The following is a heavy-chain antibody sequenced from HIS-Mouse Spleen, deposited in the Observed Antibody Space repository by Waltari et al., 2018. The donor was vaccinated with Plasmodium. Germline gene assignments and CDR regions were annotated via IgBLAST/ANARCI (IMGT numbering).Heavy chain of an antibody. CDR3: ARDTSLGVGDY. J-gene: IGHJ4*02. V-gene: IGHV3-33*01. Sequence: QVQLVESGGGVVQPGRSLRLSCAASGFTFSSYGMHWVRQAPGKGLEWVAVIWYDGSNKDYADAGKGRFTISRDNSKNTLYLQMNSLRAEDTAVYYCARDTSLGVGDYWGQGTLVTVSS. D-gene: IGHD2-2*01. CDR1: GFTFSSYG. CDR2: IWYDGSNK.